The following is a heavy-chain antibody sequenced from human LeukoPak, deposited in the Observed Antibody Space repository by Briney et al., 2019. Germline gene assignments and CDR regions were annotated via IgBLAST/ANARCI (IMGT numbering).Heavy chain of an antibody. Sequence: GGSLRLSCAASGFTFRNYWMGWVRQAPGKGLERVANTKPDGTAEYYADSVRGRFTTSRDNANNYLYLRMNSLRGEDTAVYYCARDGGLHTNFDYWGQGTLVTVSS. D-gene: IGHD2-15*01. J-gene: IGHJ4*02. CDR2: TKPDGTAE. CDR3: ARDGGLHTNFDY. V-gene: IGHV3-7*01. CDR1: GFTFRNYW.